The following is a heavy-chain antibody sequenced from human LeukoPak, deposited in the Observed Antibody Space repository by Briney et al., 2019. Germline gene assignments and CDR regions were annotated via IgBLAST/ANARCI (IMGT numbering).Heavy chain of an antibody. CDR1: GFSFSSYE. CDR3: ATHTPVVPAAMGDYGDRRTTSLY. D-gene: IGHD2-2*01. J-gene: IGHJ4*02. Sequence: PGGSLRLSCAASGFSFSSYEMNWVRQAPGKGLEWVSYISSSGSTKEYADSVKGRFTISRDNAKNSLYLQMNSLRAEDTAVYYCATHTPVVPAAMGDYGDRRTTSLYWGQGTLVTVSS. V-gene: IGHV3-48*03. CDR2: ISSSGSTK.